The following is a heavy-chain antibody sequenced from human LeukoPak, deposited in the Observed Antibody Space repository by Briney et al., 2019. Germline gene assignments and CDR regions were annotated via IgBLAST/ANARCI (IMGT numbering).Heavy chain of an antibody. D-gene: IGHD3-16*02. J-gene: IGHJ5*02. CDR3: ARGQEVWGSYRLWFDP. CDR1: GGSISSGYY. CDR2: IYHSGST. Sequence: PSETLSLTCTVSGGSISSGYYWGWIRQPPGKGLEWIGSIYHSGSTYYNPSLKSRVTISVDTSKNQFSLKLSSVTAADTAVYYCARGQEVWGSYRLWFDPWGQGTLVTVSS. V-gene: IGHV4-38-2*02.